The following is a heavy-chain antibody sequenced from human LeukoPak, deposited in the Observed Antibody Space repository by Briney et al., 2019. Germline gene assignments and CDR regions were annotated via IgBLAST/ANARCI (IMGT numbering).Heavy chain of an antibody. CDR2: INPKSGGT. D-gene: IGHD1-26*01. CDR3: ANRLGGRYLDDAFDI. CDR1: GYTFTGYY. J-gene: IGHJ3*02. Sequence: ASVKVSCKASGYTFTGYYMHWVRQAPGQGREWMGWINPKSGGTNFAQKFQGRVTMTRDKSISTAYMELSRLRSDDTAVYYCANRLGGRYLDDAFDIWGQGTMVTVSS. V-gene: IGHV1-2*02.